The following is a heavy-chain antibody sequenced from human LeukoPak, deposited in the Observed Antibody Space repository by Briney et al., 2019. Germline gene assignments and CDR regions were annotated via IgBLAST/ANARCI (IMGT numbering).Heavy chain of an antibody. CDR1: VFTFSSYS. CDR2: ISGSGGST. CDR3: ARGIAVAGTDLDY. D-gene: IGHD6-19*01. V-gene: IGHV3-23*01. Sequence: GGSLRLSCAASVFTFSSYSMSWVRQAPWKGLEWVSAISGSGGSTYYADSVKGRFTISRDNSKNTLYLQMNSLRAEDTAVYYCARGIAVAGTDLDYWGQGTLVTVSS. J-gene: IGHJ4*02.